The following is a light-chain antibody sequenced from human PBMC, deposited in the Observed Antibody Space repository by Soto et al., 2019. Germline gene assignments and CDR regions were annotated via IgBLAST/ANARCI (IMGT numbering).Light chain of an antibody. V-gene: IGKV3-20*01. CDR2: GAS. J-gene: IGKJ1*01. Sequence: EIVLTQSPGTLSLSPGERATLSCRASQSVSSSYLAWYQQKPGQAPRLLIYGASSRATGIPDRFSGSGSGTDFTLTISVLQPEDSATYYCQQTYKTPLTFGQGTKVEIK. CDR3: QQTYKTPLT. CDR1: QSVSSSY.